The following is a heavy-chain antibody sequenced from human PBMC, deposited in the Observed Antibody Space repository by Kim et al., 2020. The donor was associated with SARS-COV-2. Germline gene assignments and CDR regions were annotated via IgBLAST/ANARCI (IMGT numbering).Heavy chain of an antibody. CDR3: ARGRGNYYYFMDV. V-gene: IGHV3-30*07. Sequence: DSVKGPFTISSDKSKSTLYLQVNSLGAEDTAVYYCARGRGNYYYFMDVWGKGTTVTVSS. J-gene: IGHJ6*03.